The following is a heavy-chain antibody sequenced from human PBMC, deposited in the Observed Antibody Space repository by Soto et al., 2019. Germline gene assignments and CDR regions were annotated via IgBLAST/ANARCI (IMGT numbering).Heavy chain of an antibody. CDR1: GGSLRCSSW. Sequence: QVQLQESGPGLVNPSGTLSLTCAVSGGSLRCSSWWSWVRQPPGQTLEWLGAIFYSGSTKYNPSLNSRVTISADQSKNDFSLRLSSVTAADTAVYYCVHHGGVPYYHDFWGQGMLVTVSS. J-gene: IGHJ4*02. CDR2: IFYSGST. CDR3: VHHGGVPYYHDF. D-gene: IGHD2-8*01. V-gene: IGHV4-4*02.